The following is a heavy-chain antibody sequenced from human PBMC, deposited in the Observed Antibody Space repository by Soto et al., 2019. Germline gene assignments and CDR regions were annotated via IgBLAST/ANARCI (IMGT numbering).Heavy chain of an antibody. V-gene: IGHV4-59*08. Sequence: SETLSLTCTVSGASISNNYWSWIRQPPGKGLEWIGYIYYSGSTNYNPSLKSRVTISMDTSKNQFSLRLTSVTAADTAVYFCAKYRGDCNGGRCPGNGWDYWGKGTLLTVSS. CDR3: AKYRGDCNGGRCPGNGWDY. CDR2: IYYSGST. D-gene: IGHD2-15*01. J-gene: IGHJ4*02. CDR1: GASISNNY.